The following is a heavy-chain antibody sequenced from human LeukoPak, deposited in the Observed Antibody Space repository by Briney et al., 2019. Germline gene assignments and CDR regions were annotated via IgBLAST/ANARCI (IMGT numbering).Heavy chain of an antibody. Sequence: GGSLRLSCGASGFTFSSYGMHWVRQAPGKGLEWVAFKRYDGSSKYYGDSVKGRFTISRDNSKNTLYLQMNSLRAEDTAVYYCAKDGGYCSSTSCYPNSEYFDYWGQGTLVTVSS. CDR1: GFTFSSYG. CDR3: AKDGGYCSSTSCYPNSEYFDY. V-gene: IGHV3-30*02. J-gene: IGHJ4*02. CDR2: KRYDGSSK. D-gene: IGHD2-2*03.